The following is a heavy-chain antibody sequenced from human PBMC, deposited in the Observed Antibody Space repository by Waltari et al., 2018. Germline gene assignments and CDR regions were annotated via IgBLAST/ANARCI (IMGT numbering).Heavy chain of an antibody. CDR1: GYTFTNFY. J-gene: IGHJ4*02. V-gene: IGHV1-46*01. Sequence: QVQLVQSGAEVEKPGASVKVSCKASGYTFTNFYMHWVRQAPGQGLEWLGIINPVGVGTSYAQRFQGRVTMTRDTSTSTVYMELSSLRSEDTAVYYCARDANGYRGAKFDYWGQGTPVTVSS. CDR3: ARDANGYRGAKFDY. CDR2: INPVGVGT. D-gene: IGHD2-8*01.